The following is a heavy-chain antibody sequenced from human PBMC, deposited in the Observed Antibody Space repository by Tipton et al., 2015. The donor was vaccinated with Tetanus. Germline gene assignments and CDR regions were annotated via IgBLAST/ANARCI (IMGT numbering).Heavy chain of an antibody. CDR3: TRGRQYFDY. CDR1: GFTFSDYW. D-gene: IGHD3-10*01. Sequence: SLRLSCVASGFTFSDYWMHWVRQAPGKGLVWVSRINSDGGITDYADSVKGRLTIARDNAKNTLYFQMNSLRVEDTAVYYRTRGRQYFDYWGQGILVTVSS. V-gene: IGHV3-74*01. CDR2: INSDGGIT. J-gene: IGHJ4*02.